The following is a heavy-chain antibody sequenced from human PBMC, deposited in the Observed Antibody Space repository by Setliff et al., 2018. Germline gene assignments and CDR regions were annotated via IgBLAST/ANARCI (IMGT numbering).Heavy chain of an antibody. V-gene: IGHV1-46*01. CDR1: GYTFTNHY. CDR3: ARWGYYYGGNDY. J-gene: IGHJ4*02. D-gene: IGHD4-17*01. CDR2: IHPSGDST. Sequence: ASVKVSCKASGYTFTNHYIHWVRQAPGQGLEWMGVIHPSGDSTSYAQKFQGRVTMTRDTSTSTVYMELSSLTSEDTAVYYCARWGYYYGGNDYWGQGTLVTVSS.